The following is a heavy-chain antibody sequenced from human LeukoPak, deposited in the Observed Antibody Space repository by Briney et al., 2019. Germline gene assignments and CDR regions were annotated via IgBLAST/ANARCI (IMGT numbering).Heavy chain of an antibody. CDR2: VNHSGDT. V-gene: IGHV4-34*01. Sequence: PSETLSLTCAVYGGFFSGYYWSWIRQPPGRGLEWIGEVNHSGDTNYNPSLKSRVNISVDTSKKQFSLKLSSVTAADTSVYYCARGDPKTVVQGVLGIKYHYYYMDVWGKGTTVTVSS. D-gene: IGHD3-10*01. CDR1: GGFFSGYY. J-gene: IGHJ6*03. CDR3: ARGDPKTVVQGVLGIKYHYYYMDV.